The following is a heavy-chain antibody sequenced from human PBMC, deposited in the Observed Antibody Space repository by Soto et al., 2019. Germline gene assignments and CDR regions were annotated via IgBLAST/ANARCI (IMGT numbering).Heavy chain of an antibody. J-gene: IGHJ4*02. V-gene: IGHV3-21*01. CDR2: ISSSSSYI. D-gene: IGHD5-18*01. CDR1: GFPFSSYS. CDR3: ARDQPGYSYGYGLGY. Sequence: EVQLVESGGGLVKPGGSLRLSCAASGFPFSSYSMNWVRQAPGKGLEWVSSISSSSSYIYYADSVKGRFTISRDNAKNSLYLQMHSLRAEDTAVYYCARDQPGYSYGYGLGYWGQGTLVTVSS.